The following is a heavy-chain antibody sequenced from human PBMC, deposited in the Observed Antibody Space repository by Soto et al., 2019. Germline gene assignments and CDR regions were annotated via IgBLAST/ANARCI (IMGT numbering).Heavy chain of an antibody. D-gene: IGHD3-10*01. J-gene: IGHJ4*02. CDR2: IYYSGST. V-gene: IGHV4-39*01. Sequence: QLQLQESGPGLVKPSETLSLTCTVPGKGLEWIGSIYYSGSTYYNPSLKSRVTISVDTSKNQFSLKLSSVTAAATAVYYCATLWGQDWGQGTLVTVSS. CDR3: ATLWGQD.